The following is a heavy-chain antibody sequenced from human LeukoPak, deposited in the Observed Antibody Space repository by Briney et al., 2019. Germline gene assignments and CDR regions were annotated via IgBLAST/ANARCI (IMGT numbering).Heavy chain of an antibody. CDR2: INWNGGRT. V-gene: IGHV3-20*04. J-gene: IGHJ4*02. Sequence: GGSLRLSCAASGFTFDAYAMSWVRQAPGKGLERVSGINWNGGRTGYADSVKGRFTISRDNAKNSLHLQMNSLRAEDTALYYCARVRGGSSYEYWGQGTLVTVSS. CDR1: GFTFDAYA. CDR3: ARVRGGSSYEY. D-gene: IGHD6-13*01.